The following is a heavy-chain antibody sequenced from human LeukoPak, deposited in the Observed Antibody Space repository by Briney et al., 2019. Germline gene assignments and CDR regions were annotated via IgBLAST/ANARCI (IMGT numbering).Heavy chain of an antibody. CDR2: ISYDGKNY. J-gene: IGHJ4*02. D-gene: IGHD5-12*01. Sequence: PGGSLRLSRAASGFTFSNYGMHWVRQAPGKGLEWVALISYDGKNYNYADSVKGRFTISRDNSKNTLYLQMNSLRPEDTAVYYCAKVVSTGYDNYFDYWGQGTLVTVSS. V-gene: IGHV3-30*18. CDR1: GFTFSNYG. CDR3: AKVVSTGYDNYFDY.